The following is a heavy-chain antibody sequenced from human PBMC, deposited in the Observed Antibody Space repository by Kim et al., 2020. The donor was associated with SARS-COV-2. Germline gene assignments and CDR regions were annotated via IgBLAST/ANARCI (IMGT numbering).Heavy chain of an antibody. Sequence: GGSLRLSCAASGFTVSDYYMSWIRQAPGKGLEWVSYISSSSSYTNDADSVKGRFTISRDNAKNSLYLQMNSLRAEDTAAYYCARPTLYCSSTSCSYGYWGQGTLVTVSS. CDR2: ISSSSSYT. CDR3: ARPTLYCSSTSCSYGY. J-gene: IGHJ4*02. V-gene: IGHV3-11*03. CDR1: GFTVSDYY. D-gene: IGHD2-2*01.